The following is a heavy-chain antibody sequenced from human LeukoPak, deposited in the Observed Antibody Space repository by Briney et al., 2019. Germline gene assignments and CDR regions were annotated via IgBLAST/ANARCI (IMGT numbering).Heavy chain of an antibody. CDR1: GGSISSGSYH. V-gene: IGHV4-61*02. CDR3: ARTYSSSLFDY. J-gene: IGHJ4*02. Sequence: PSQTLSLXCTVSGGSISSGSYHWRWIRQPAGKGLEWIVRIYTSGIPNYNPSLKSRVTISVDTSKNQFSLKLSSVSAADTAVYYCARTYSSSLFDYWGQGTLVTVSS. CDR2: IYTSGIP. D-gene: IGHD6-6*01.